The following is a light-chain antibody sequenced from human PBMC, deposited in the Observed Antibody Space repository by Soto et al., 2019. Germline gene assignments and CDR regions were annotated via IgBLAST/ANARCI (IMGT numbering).Light chain of an antibody. J-gene: IGLJ2*01. Sequence: QAVVTQPPSVSGAPGQRVTISCTGSSSNIGAGYDIHWYQQLPGTAPKLLIYGNINRPSGVPDRFSGSKSGTSASLAITGLQAEDEADYYCQSYDSSLSGSVVFGGGTKLTV. CDR1: SSNIGAGYD. V-gene: IGLV1-40*01. CDR3: QSYDSSLSGSVV. CDR2: GNI.